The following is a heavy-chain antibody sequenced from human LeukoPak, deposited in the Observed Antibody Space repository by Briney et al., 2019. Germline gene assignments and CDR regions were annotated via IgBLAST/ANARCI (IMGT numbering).Heavy chain of an antibody. D-gene: IGHD4-11*01. CDR1: GYTFTSYG. CDR3: ARDPVPARATVTTVTGFDP. CDR2: ISAYNGNT. Sequence: GPSVKVSCKASGYTFTSYGMSWVRQAPGQGLEWMGWISAYNGNTNYAQKPEGRVTMTTDTSTSTAYMELRSLRSDDTAVYYCARDPVPARATVTTVTGFDPWGQGTLVTVSS. J-gene: IGHJ5*02. V-gene: IGHV1-18*01.